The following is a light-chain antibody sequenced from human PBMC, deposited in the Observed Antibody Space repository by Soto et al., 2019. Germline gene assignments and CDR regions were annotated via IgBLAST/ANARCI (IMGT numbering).Light chain of an antibody. CDR1: ASNLGAKYA. CDR3: QSYDTTLSGLV. Sequence: QSVLTQPPAVSGAPGQRVTISCTGSASNLGAKYAVHWYQHFPGTAPKLLIYDNSHRPSRVPDRFSGSKSDTSASLAIAGLQAEDEADYSCQSYDTTLSGLVFGGGTKVTV. CDR2: DNS. V-gene: IGLV1-40*01. J-gene: IGLJ3*02.